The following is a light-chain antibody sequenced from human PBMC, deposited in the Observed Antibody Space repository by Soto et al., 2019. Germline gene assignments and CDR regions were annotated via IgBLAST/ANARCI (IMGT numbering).Light chain of an antibody. CDR1: QSVSSN. V-gene: IGKV3-15*01. J-gene: IGKJ5*01. Sequence: EIVLTQSTATLSVSPGERATLSCRASQSVSSNLAWYQQIPGRAPRLLIYGASTRASGIPARFSASGSGTESTLTISSLQSEDFAVYYCQQFNYWPPITFGQGTRLEIK. CDR3: QQFNYWPPIT. CDR2: GAS.